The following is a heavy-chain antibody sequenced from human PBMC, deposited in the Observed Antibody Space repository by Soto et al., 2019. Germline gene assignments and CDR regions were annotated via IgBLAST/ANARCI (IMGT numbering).Heavy chain of an antibody. D-gene: IGHD6-19*01. J-gene: IGHJ6*03. V-gene: IGHV4-34*01. CDR3: ARYPDIAVAGLPSGYMDV. CDR1: GGSFSGYY. CDR2: INHSGST. Sequence: QVQLQQWGAGLLKPSETLSLTCAVYGGSFSGYYWSWIRQPPGKGLEWIGEINHSGSTNYNPSLKSRVTISVDTSKNQFSLKLSSVTAADTAVHYCARYPDIAVAGLPSGYMDVWGKGTTVTVSS.